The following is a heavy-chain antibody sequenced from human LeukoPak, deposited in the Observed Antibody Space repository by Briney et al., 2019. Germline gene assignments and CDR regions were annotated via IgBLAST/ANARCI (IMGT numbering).Heavy chain of an antibody. V-gene: IGHV3-30*04. CDR3: ARGRGYSGYGRKYYFDY. J-gene: IGHJ4*02. D-gene: IGHD5-12*01. CDR2: ISYDGSNK. Sequence: GGSLRLSCAASGFTFSSYAMHWVRQAPGKGLEWVAVISYDGSNKYYADSVKGRFTISRDNSKNTLYLQMNSLRAEDTAVYYCARGRGYSGYGRKYYFDYWGQGTLVTVSS. CDR1: GFTFSSYA.